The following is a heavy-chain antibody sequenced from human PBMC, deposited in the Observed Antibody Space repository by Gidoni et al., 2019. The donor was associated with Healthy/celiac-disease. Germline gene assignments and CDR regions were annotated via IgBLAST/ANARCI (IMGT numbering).Heavy chain of an antibody. J-gene: IGHJ3*02. Sequence: QVQLLRSGAEVKKPGAAGKVTGKVSGNTRTELSMHWVRQAPGKGLEWMGGFDPEDGETIYAQQFQGRVTMTEDTSTDTAYMELSSLRSEDTAVYYCATAGETTYSDAFDIWGQGTMVTVSS. V-gene: IGHV1-24*01. CDR2: FDPEDGET. CDR1: GNTRTELS. CDR3: ATAGETTYSDAFDI. D-gene: IGHD3-10*01.